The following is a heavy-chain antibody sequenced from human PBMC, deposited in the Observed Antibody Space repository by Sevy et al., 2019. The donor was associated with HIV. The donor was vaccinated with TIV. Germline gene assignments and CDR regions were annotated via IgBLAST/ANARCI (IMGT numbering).Heavy chain of an antibody. J-gene: IGHJ4*02. V-gene: IGHV1-2*02. CDR2: INPNSGGT. Sequence: ASVKVSCKASGYTFTGYYMHWVRQAPGQGLEWMGWINPNSGGTNYAQKFQGRVTMTRDTSISTAYMELSRLRSDDTAVYYCARVPITMVRGVIIRPFDYWGQGTLVTVSS. CDR3: ARVPITMVRGVIIRPFDY. D-gene: IGHD3-10*01. CDR1: GYTFTGYY.